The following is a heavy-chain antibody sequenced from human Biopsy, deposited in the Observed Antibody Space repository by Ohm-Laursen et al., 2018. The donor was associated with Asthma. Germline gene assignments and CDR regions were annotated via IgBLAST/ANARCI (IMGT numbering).Heavy chain of an antibody. Sequence: SLRLSCAASGFSFSNFAIHWVRQAPGKGLEWVRVISKDASTQDYADSVKGRFTMARDNSKNTLDLQMNSLREEDTAVYYCVRDGTDDAFDIWGQGTVVTVSS. D-gene: IGHD1-1*01. V-gene: IGHV3-30*06. CDR1: GFSFSNFA. CDR2: ISKDASTQ. J-gene: IGHJ3*02. CDR3: VRDGTDDAFDI.